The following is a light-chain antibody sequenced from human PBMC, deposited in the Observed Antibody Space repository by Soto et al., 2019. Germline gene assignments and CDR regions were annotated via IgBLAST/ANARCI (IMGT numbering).Light chain of an antibody. CDR1: QDISNY. J-gene: IGKJ5*01. V-gene: IGKV1-33*01. CDR2: DAS. CDR3: QQYDNLFSIT. Sequence: DIQMTKSPSSLSASVGDRVTISCQASQDISNYLNWYQQKPGKAPKLLIYDASNLETGVPSRFSGSGSGTDFTFTIISLQPEDIATYYCQQYDNLFSITFGQGTRLEIK.